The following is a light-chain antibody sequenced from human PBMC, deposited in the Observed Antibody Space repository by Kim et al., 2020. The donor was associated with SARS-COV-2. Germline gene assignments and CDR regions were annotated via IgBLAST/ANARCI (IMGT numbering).Light chain of an antibody. CDR1: QSVSTN. J-gene: IGKJ1*01. V-gene: IGKV3-15*01. CDR2: GAS. Sequence: GSPGERATLSCRASQSVSTNLVGYQHKPGQAPRLLIYGASTRATGIPARFSGSGSGTEFTLTISSLQSEDFAVYYCQQYTNWPRTFGQGTKVDIK. CDR3: QQYTNWPRT.